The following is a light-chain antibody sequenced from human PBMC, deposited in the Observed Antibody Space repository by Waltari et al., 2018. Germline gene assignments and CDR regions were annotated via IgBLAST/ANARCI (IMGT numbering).Light chain of an antibody. CDR2: DVS. J-gene: IGLJ1*01. CDR3: SSYTSSSTYV. Sequence: QSALTQPASVSGSPGQSITISCTGTSSYVGGYQYVSWYQQHPGKAPKLMIYDVSKRPSGVPNRFSGSKSGNTASLTISGLQAEDEADYFCSSYTSSSTYVFGTGTKVTVL. V-gene: IGLV2-14*01. CDR1: SSYVGGYQY.